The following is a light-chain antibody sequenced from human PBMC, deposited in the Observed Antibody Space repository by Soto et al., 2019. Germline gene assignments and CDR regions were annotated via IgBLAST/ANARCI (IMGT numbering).Light chain of an antibody. CDR3: QQRSNWPPH. CDR2: DAS. V-gene: IGKV3-11*01. Sequence: EIVLTQSPATLSLSPGERATLSCRASQSVSSYLAWYQQKPGQAPRLLIYDASNRATGIPARFSGSGSGTDFTLPISSLEPEDFAVYYCQQRSNWPPHFGQGTRLEIK. CDR1: QSVSSY. J-gene: IGKJ5*01.